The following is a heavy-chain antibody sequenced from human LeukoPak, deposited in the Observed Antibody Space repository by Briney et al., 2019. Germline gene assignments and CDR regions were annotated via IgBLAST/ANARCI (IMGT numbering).Heavy chain of an antibody. CDR2: INHSGST. CDR3: ARGAITMVRGVINYYYYYYMDV. J-gene: IGHJ6*03. V-gene: IGHV4-34*01. D-gene: IGHD3-10*01. Sequence: PSETLSLTCAVYGGSFSGYYWSWIRQPPGKGLEWIGEINHSGSTNYNPSLKSRVTISVDTSKNQFSLKLSSVTAADTAVYYCARGAITMVRGVINYYYYYYMDVWGKGTTVTISS. CDR1: GGSFSGYY.